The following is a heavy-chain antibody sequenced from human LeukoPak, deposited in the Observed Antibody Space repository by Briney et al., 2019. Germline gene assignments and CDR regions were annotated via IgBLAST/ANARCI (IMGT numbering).Heavy chain of an antibody. CDR3: ARIRQIRFGESHY. CDR1: GFTFSSYS. J-gene: IGHJ4*02. D-gene: IGHD3-10*01. CDR2: ISSSSNYI. V-gene: IGHV3-21*01. Sequence: GGSLRLSCAASGFTFSSYSMNWVRQAPGKGLEWVSSISSSSNYIYYADSVKGRFTISRDNAKNSLYLQMNSLRAEDTAVYYCARIRQIRFGESHYWGQGTLVTVSS.